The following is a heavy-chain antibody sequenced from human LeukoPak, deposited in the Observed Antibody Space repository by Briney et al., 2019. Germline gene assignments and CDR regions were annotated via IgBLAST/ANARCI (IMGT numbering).Heavy chain of an antibody. V-gene: IGHV1-46*01. CDR3: AKARYCSGGSCFPQLTPDY. D-gene: IGHD2-15*01. Sequence: APVKVSCKASGYTFTSYYMHWVRQAPGQGLEWMGIINPSGGSTSYAQKFQGRVTMTRDTSTSTVYMELSSLRSEDTAVYYCAKARYCSGGSCFPQLTPDYWGQGTLVTVSS. CDR2: INPSGGST. CDR1: GYTFTSYY. J-gene: IGHJ4*02.